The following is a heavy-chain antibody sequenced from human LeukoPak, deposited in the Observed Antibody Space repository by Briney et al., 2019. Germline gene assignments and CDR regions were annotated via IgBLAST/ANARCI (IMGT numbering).Heavy chain of an antibody. CDR3: ARHVRNFGGYLY. J-gene: IGHJ4*02. Sequence: SETLSLTCTVSGGSISSYYWSWIRQPPGKGLEWIGYIYYSGSTNYNPSLKSRVTISVDTSKNQFSLKLSSVTAADTAVYYCARHVRNFGGYLYWGQGTLVTVSS. D-gene: IGHD3-3*02. CDR1: GGSISSYY. CDR2: IYYSGST. V-gene: IGHV4-59*01.